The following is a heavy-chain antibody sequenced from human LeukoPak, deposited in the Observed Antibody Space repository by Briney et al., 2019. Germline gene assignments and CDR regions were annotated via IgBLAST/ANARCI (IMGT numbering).Heavy chain of an antibody. Sequence: GGSLRLSCAASGFTFSSYAMSWVRQAPGKGLEWVSAISGSGGSTYYADSVKGRFTISRDNSMNTLYLQMNSLRAEDTAVYYCAKDRANRIQRAFGYWGQGTLVTVSS. CDR1: GFTFSSYA. D-gene: IGHD5-18*01. J-gene: IGHJ4*02. CDR3: AKDRANRIQRAFGY. CDR2: ISGSGGST. V-gene: IGHV3-23*01.